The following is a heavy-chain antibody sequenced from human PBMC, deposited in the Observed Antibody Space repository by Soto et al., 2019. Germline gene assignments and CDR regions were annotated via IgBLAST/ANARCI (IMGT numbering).Heavy chain of an antibody. D-gene: IGHD2-15*01. J-gene: IGHJ6*03. CDR1: GFTFISYT. CDR3: PNQLGYCSRDNCYYYNYMDV. CDR2: ISGSGCST. Sequence: GGSLRLSFSASGFTFISYTMSWVRQAPGKGLEWVSAISGSGCSTYYADSVKGRVTSSRDITKNTLYRQINRQRVEDTHVYYFPNQLGYCSRDNCYYYNYMDVWGKGTTVNDPS. V-gene: IGHV3-23*01.